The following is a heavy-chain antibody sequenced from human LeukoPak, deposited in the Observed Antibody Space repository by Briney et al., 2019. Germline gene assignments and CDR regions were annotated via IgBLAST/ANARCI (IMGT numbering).Heavy chain of an antibody. V-gene: IGHV1-69*13. J-gene: IGHJ6*02. CDR1: GGTFSSYA. CDR3: ARGHEWFHYYGMDV. CDR2: IIPIFGTA. D-gene: IGHD3-3*01. Sequence: ASVKVSCKASGGTFSSYAISWVRQAPGQGLEWMGGIIPIFGTANYAQKFQGRVTITADESTSTAYMELSSLRSEDTAVYYCARGHEWFHYYGMDVWGQGTTVTVSS.